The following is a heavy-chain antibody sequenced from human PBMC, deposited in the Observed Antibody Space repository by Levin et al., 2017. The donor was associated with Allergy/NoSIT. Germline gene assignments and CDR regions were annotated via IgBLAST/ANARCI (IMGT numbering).Heavy chain of an antibody. D-gene: IGHD6-19*01. CDR3: AREYKYSSGWYSTFDY. Sequence: GESLKISCAASGFTFSSYAMHWVRQAPGKGLEWVAVISYDGSNKYYADSVKGRFTISRDNSKNTLYLQMNSLRAEDTAVYYCAREYKYSSGWYSTFDYWGQGTLVTVSS. CDR2: ISYDGSNK. CDR1: GFTFSSYA. V-gene: IGHV3-30-3*01. J-gene: IGHJ4*02.